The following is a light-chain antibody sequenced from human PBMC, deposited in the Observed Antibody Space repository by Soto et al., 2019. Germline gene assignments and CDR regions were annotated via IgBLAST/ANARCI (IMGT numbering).Light chain of an antibody. CDR2: EAS. CDR3: QQNSNLQAT. CDR1: QSVTTY. Sequence: EIVLTQSPATLSLSPGDRATLSCRASQSVTTYINWFQQKPGQPPRLHIYEASTRVTGIPDRISGSGSGTDFSLTISSLEPEDSAVYYCQQNSNLQATFGQGTKVEIK. J-gene: IGKJ1*01. V-gene: IGKV3-11*01.